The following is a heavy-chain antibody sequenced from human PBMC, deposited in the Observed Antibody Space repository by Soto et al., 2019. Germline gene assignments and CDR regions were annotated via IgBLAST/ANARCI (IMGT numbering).Heavy chain of an antibody. CDR1: GGSISSSSYY. CDR3: ARGGDFLGYYYYGMDV. D-gene: IGHD3-16*01. Sequence: SETLSLTCTVSGGSISSSSYYWGWIRQPPGKGLEWIGSIYYSGSTYYNPSLKSRVTISVDTSKNQFSLKLSSVTAADTAVYYCARGGDFLGYYYYGMDVWGQGTTVTV. CDR2: IYYSGST. J-gene: IGHJ6*02. V-gene: IGHV4-39*01.